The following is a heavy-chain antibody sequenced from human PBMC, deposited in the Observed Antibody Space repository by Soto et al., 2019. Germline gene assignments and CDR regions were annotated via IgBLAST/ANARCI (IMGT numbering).Heavy chain of an antibody. J-gene: IGHJ6*02. CDR1: GYTFTSYG. CDR2: ISAYNGNT. Sequence: ASVKVSCKASGYTFTSYGISWVRQAPGQGLEWMGWISAYNGNTNYAQKLQGRVTMTTDTSTSTAYMELRSLRSDDTAVYYCARDRPWDSSGYYYFYYYYGMDVWGQGTTVTVSS. D-gene: IGHD3-22*01. V-gene: IGHV1-18*04. CDR3: ARDRPWDSSGYYYFYYYYGMDV.